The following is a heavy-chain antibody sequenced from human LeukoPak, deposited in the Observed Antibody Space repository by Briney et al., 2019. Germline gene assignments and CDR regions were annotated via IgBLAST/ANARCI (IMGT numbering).Heavy chain of an antibody. D-gene: IGHD3-16*01. CDR1: GITFSSYS. CDR3: ARDRNYAIDQ. Sequence: PGGSLRLSCATSGITFSSYSMKWVRQAPGKGLEWVSSITKGGSDIYYADSVKGRFTISRDNAKNTLYLQMNSLRADDTAVYFCARDRNYAIDQWGQGSLVTVSS. J-gene: IGHJ4*02. CDR2: ITKGGSDI. V-gene: IGHV3-21*01.